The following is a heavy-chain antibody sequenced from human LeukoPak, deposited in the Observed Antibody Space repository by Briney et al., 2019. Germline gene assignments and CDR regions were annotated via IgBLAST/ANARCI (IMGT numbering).Heavy chain of an antibody. CDR3: VKNDGWFHLAQ. D-gene: IGHD6-19*01. J-gene: IGHJ4*02. CDR1: GFYFRDHW. Sequence: GGSLRLSCAASGFYFRDHWMDWVRQAPGKGLEWVGHIKTDGSETYYLDSLKGRISISRDNTNNALYLQMNSLRVEDTAVYYCVKNDGWFHLAQWGQGTLVTASS. CDR2: IKTDGSET. V-gene: IGHV3-7*03.